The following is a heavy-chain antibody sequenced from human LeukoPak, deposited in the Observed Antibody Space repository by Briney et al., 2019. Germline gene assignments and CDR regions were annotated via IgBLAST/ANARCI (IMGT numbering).Heavy chain of an antibody. D-gene: IGHD3-16*01. V-gene: IGHV3-33*01. CDR2: IWYDGTIK. CDR3: ARFVPYYMDV. CDR1: GFTFRNYG. Sequence: PGTSLRLSCAASGFTFRNYGMQWVRQAPGKGLEWVALIWYDGTIKHCADSVEGRFTISRDNSKNTVYLQMNSLRAEDTAVYYCARFVPYYMDVWGKGTTVTVPS. J-gene: IGHJ6*03.